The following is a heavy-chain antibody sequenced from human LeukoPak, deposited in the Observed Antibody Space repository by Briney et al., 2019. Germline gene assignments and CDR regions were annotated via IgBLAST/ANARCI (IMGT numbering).Heavy chain of an antibody. CDR1: GFTFDDYT. J-gene: IGHJ4*02. Sequence: GGSLRLSCAASGFTFDDYTMHWVRQAPGKGLEWVSLISWDGGSTYYADSVKGRFTISRDNGKNSLYLQMNSLRTEDTALYYCAKDLLGYFDYWGQGTLVTVSS. CDR3: AKDLLGYFDY. CDR2: ISWDGGST. D-gene: IGHD7-27*01. V-gene: IGHV3-43*01.